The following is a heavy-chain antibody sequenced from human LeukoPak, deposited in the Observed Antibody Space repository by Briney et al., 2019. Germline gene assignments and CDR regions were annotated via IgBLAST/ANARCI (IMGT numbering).Heavy chain of an antibody. CDR1: GGTFSSYA. CDR2: IIPIFGTA. D-gene: IGHD3-16*02. J-gene: IGHJ4*02. Sequence: SVKVSCKASGGTFSSYAISWVRQAPGQGLEWMGGIIPIFGTANYAQKFQGSVTITTDESTSTAYMELSSLRTEDTAVYYCARGYYDYVWGSYRYTYVDYWGQGTLVTVSS. V-gene: IGHV1-69*05. CDR3: ARGYYDYVWGSYRYTYVDY.